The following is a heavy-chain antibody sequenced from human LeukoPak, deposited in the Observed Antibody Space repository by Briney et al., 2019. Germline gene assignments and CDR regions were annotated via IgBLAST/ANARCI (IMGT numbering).Heavy chain of an antibody. D-gene: IGHD3-16*02. Sequence: GGSLRLSCAASGFTFSSYGMSWVRQAPGKGLEWVSAISGSGSTYYADSVKGRVTISRDNSKNTLYLQMNSLRAEDTAVYYCAKDRWNHDYVWGSYRAGYWGQGTLVTVSS. CDR3: AKDRWNHDYVWGSYRAGY. CDR2: ISGSGST. CDR1: GFTFSSYG. V-gene: IGHV3-23*01. J-gene: IGHJ4*02.